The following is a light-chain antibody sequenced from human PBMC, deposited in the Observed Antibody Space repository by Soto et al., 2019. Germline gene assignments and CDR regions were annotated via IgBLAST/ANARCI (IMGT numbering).Light chain of an antibody. CDR3: SSYSSSSTLYV. V-gene: IGLV2-14*01. CDR1: SSDVGGYLY. J-gene: IGLJ1*01. CDR2: EVS. Sequence: QSALTQPASVSGSPGQSIIISCTGTSSDVGGYLYVSWYQQHPGKAPKLIIYEVSFRPSGISSRFSGSKSGNTASLTISGLQTEDEADYYCSSYSSSSTLYVFGTGTKLTVL.